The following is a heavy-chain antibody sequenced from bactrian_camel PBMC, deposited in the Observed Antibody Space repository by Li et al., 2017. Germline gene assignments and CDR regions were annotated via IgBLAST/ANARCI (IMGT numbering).Heavy chain of an antibody. CDR1: GTIDNNNC. CDR3: AADGPWCGNYADIGY. J-gene: IGHJ6*01. D-gene: IGHD4*01. Sequence: HVQLVESGGASVEAGGSLRVSCRVSGTIDNNNCFGWFRQAPGKGREGVATYYDRGNSYYLSPSVDGRFIISRDSGKNILYLQMNSLKPEDTAMYYCAADGPWCGNYADIGYWGQGTQVTVS. CDR2: YYDRGNSY. V-gene: IGHV3S54*01.